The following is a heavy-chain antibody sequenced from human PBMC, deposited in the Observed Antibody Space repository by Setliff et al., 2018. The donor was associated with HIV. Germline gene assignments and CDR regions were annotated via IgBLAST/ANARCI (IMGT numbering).Heavy chain of an antibody. D-gene: IGHD4-17*01. CDR2: IYYSGST. V-gene: IGHV4-31*03. CDR3: ARDGDYNYYGMDV. Sequence: SETLSLTCTVSGGSISSGGFYWSWIRQHPGKGLEWIGYIYYSGSTYYNPSLKSRVSISVDTPKNQFSLKLSSVTAADTAVYYCARDGDYNYYGMDVWGQGTTVTVSS. J-gene: IGHJ6*02. CDR1: GGSISSGGFY.